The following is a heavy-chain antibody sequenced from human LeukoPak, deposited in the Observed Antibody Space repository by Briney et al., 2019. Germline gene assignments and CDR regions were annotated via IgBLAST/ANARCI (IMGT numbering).Heavy chain of an antibody. Sequence: PSETLSLTCAVYGGSFSGYYWSWIRQPPGKGLEWIGEINHSGSTNYNPSLKSRVTISVDTSKNQFSLKLNSVTAADTAVYYCARGLQIPKQSLGYWGRGTLVTVSS. CDR2: INHSGST. CDR3: ARGLQIPKQSLGY. CDR1: GGSFSGYY. D-gene: IGHD6-19*01. J-gene: IGHJ4*02. V-gene: IGHV4-34*01.